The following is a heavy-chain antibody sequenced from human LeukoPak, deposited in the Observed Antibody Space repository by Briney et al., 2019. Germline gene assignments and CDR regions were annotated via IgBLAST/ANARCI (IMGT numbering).Heavy chain of an antibody. CDR3: ANRGIYGYFDH. V-gene: IGHV4-39*02. CDR2: MSYSGTT. Sequence: PSETLSLTCTVSGASISSSGYYWGWVRPPPGRGLEWIGSMSYSGTTWYNPSLKSRVTISADTWESHLSLKLTSVTAADTAIYYCANRGIYGYFDHWGQGTLVTVSS. D-gene: IGHD4-17*01. CDR1: GASISSSGYY. J-gene: IGHJ4*02.